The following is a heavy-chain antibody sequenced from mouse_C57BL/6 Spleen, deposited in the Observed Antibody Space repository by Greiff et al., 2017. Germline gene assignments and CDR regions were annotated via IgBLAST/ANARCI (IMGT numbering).Heavy chain of an antibody. D-gene: IGHD5-1*01. CDR2: ISSKSSNYAT. V-gene: IGHV10-3*01. CDR3: VRDVPFAY. CDR1: GFTFNTYA. Sequence: EVQLVESGGGLVQPKGSLKLSCAASGFTFNTYAMHWVRQAPGQGLEWVACISSKSSNYATYYADSVKDRFTIARDDSQSTLYLQMNNLKTEDTAMYYCVRDVPFAYWGQGTLVTVSA. J-gene: IGHJ3*01.